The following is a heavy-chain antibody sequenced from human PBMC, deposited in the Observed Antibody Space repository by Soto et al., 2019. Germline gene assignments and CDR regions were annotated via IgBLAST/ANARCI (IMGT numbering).Heavy chain of an antibody. D-gene: IGHD3-10*01. CDR3: ARERRYGSGSYYYYYGMDV. Sequence: GESLKISCAASGFTFSSYDMHWVRQATGKGLEWVSAIGTAGDTYYPGSVKGRFTISRENAKNSLYLQMNSLRAGDTAVYYCARERRYGSGSYYYYYGMDVWGQGTTVTVSS. J-gene: IGHJ6*02. CDR2: IGTAGDT. V-gene: IGHV3-13*01. CDR1: GFTFSSYD.